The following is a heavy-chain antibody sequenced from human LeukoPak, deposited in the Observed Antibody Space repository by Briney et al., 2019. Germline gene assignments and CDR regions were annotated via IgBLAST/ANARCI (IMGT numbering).Heavy chain of an antibody. CDR1: GFTFSSYD. CDR3: ARENVLAVAARDYYHGMDV. V-gene: IGHV3-13*01. D-gene: IGHD6-19*01. J-gene: IGHJ6*02. CDR2: FCTAGDT. Sequence: PGGSLRLSCAASGFTFSSYDMHWVRQGPGKGLEWVAPFCTAGDTYYAGSVKGRFTVSRENAENSFYLQMNSLRGGDTAVYYCARENVLAVAARDYYHGMDVWGQGTTVTVSS.